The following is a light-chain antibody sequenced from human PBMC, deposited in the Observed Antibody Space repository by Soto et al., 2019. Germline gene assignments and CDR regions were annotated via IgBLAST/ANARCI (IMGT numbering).Light chain of an antibody. V-gene: IGLV3-21*02. CDR3: QVWNSGSDHYV. J-gene: IGLJ1*01. CDR1: NIVTKS. CDR2: DDS. Sequence: SYELTQPPSVSVAPGQTARITCGANNIVTKSVHWYQQKPGQAPVVVVYDDSDRPAGIPERFSGSNSGNTATLTISRVEAGYEAAYYCQVWNSGSDHYVFGIGTKVTVL.